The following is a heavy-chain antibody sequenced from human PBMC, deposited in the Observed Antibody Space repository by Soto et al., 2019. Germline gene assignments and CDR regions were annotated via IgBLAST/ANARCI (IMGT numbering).Heavy chain of an antibody. D-gene: IGHD6-19*01. CDR3: ARSAGWYAVHS. CDR2: VFHTGTT. Sequence: QVQLQESGPGLVKPSGTLSLTCAVSGDSVSSPYYWCWVRQPPGKGLEWIGEVFHTGTTSYNPSLRSRVTISMAKSNNPFSLALSSVTAADPAVYYCARSAGWYAVHSWGPGTPVIVSS. CDR1: GDSVSSPYY. V-gene: IGHV4-4*02. J-gene: IGHJ4*02.